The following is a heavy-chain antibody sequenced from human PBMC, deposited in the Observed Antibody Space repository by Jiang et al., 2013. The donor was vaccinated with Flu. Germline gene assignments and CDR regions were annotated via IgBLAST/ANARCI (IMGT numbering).Heavy chain of an antibody. CDR3: AHEAVGANWFDP. V-gene: IGHV2-5*02. CDR1: GFSLRTGGVG. D-gene: IGHD1-26*01. J-gene: IGHJ5*02. Sequence: KPTQTLTLTCTFSGFSLRTGGVGVGWVRHAPGKALEWLALIYWDDDKRYSPSLKSRLTITKDTYQNQVVLTMTNMDPVDTATYYCAHEAVGANWFDPWGQGTVVTVSS. CDR2: IYWDDDK.